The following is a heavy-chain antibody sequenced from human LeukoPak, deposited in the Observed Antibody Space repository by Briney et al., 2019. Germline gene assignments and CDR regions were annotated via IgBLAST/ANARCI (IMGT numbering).Heavy chain of an antibody. CDR2: ISWDGGRT. V-gene: IGHV3-43*01. D-gene: IGHD6-19*01. Sequence: GGSLRLSCVASGFIFDDYTMHWVCQAPGKGLEWVASISWDGGRTYYADSVRGRFTISRDYNKNSLYLQMSSLRTEDTALYYCAKDDRSGWYGIDYWGQGTLVTVSS. J-gene: IGHJ4*02. CDR3: AKDDRSGWYGIDY. CDR1: GFIFDDYT.